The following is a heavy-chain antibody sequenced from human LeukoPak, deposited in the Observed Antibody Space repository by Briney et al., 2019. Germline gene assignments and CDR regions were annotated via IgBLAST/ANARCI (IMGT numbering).Heavy chain of an antibody. CDR3: ARRPY. CDR1: GYSISSGYY. Sequence: PSETLSLTCTVSGYSISSGYYWGWIRQPPGKGLEWIGSIYHTGSTYYNPSLKSRVTISIDTSKNQFSLKLSSVTAADTAVYYCARRPYWGQGTLVTVSS. V-gene: IGHV4-38-2*02. J-gene: IGHJ4*02. CDR2: IYHTGST.